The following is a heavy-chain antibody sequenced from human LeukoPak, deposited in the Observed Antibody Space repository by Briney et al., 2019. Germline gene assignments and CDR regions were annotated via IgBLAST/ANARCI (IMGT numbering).Heavy chain of an antibody. CDR2: ISYDGSNK. J-gene: IGHJ4*02. CDR3: EREPQDE. D-gene: IGHD5-24*01. CDR1: GFTFSSYA. V-gene: IGHV3-30-3*01. Sequence: GGSLRLSCAASGFTFSSYAMHWVRQAPGKGLEWVAVISYDGSNKYYADSVKGRFTISRDNSKNTLYLQMNSLRAEDTAVYYCEREPQDEWGQGTLFTVSS.